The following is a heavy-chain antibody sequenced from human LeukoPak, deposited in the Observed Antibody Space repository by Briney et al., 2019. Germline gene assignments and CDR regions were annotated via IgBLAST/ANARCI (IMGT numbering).Heavy chain of an antibody. J-gene: IGHJ4*02. CDR2: FDPEDGET. D-gene: IGHD6-19*01. CDR3: ATGLAVAGKFDY. CDR1: GHPHTELS. Sequence: ASVRVSCKVSGHPHTELSMLWVRQAPGKGLECRGGFDPEDGETIYAQKFQGRVTMTEDASTGTAYMELGSLRSEDTAVYYCATGLAVAGKFDYWGQGILVTVSS. V-gene: IGHV1-24*01.